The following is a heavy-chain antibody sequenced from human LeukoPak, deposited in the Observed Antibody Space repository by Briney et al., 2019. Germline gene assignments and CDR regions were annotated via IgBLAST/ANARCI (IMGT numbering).Heavy chain of an antibody. CDR3: ARASAGRSGYTLDAFDI. V-gene: IGHV1-69*05. CDR1: GGTFSSYA. D-gene: IGHD3-22*01. J-gene: IGHJ3*02. CDR2: IIPIFGTA. Sequence: SVKVSCKASGGTFSSYAISWVRQAPGQGLEWMGGIIPIFGTANYAQKFQGRVTITTDEFTSTAYMELSSLRSEDTAVYYCARASAGRSGYTLDAFDIWGQGTMVTVSS.